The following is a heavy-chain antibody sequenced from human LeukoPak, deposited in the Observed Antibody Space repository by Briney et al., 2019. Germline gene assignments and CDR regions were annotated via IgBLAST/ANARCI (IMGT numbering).Heavy chain of an antibody. Sequence: SETLSLTCTVSGGSISSYYWSWIRQPPGKGLEWIAYIYSSGGTNYNPSLKSRVTISVDTSKNQFSLKVSSVTAADTAVYYCARDRHGSGSAHSFDPWGQGILVTVSS. J-gene: IGHJ5*02. CDR3: ARDRHGSGSAHSFDP. CDR2: IYSSGGT. D-gene: IGHD3-10*01. CDR1: GGSISSYY. V-gene: IGHV4-59*01.